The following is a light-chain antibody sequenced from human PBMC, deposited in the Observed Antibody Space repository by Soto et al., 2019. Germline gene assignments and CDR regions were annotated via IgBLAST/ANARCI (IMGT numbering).Light chain of an antibody. CDR3: QTYNGAPFT. CDR2: AAS. CDR1: QGIRNY. Sequence: DNQMTQSPSSLSASVGERVTITCRASQGIRNYLAWYQQRPGKVPTLLIYAASTLQTGVPSRFSGSGSGTDFTLTISSLQSEDFATYYCQTYNGAPFTFGPGTKVDVK. V-gene: IGKV1-27*01. J-gene: IGKJ3*01.